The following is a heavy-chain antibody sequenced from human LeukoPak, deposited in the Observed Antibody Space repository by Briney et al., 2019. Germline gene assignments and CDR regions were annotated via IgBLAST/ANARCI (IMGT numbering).Heavy chain of an antibody. Sequence: PSETLSLTCTVSGGSISSYYWSWIRQPAGKGLEWIGRIYTSGSTNYNPSLKSRVTISVDKSKNQISLKLSSVTAADTAVYYCARDRTGDYNYYMDVWGKGTTVTVSS. CDR1: GGSISSYY. CDR2: IYTSGST. V-gene: IGHV4-4*07. CDR3: ARDRTGDYNYYMDV. J-gene: IGHJ6*03. D-gene: IGHD4-17*01.